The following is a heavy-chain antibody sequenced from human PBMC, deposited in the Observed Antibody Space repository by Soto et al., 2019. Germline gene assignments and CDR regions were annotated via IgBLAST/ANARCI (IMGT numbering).Heavy chain of an antibody. V-gene: IGHV1-46*01. Sequence: ASVKVSCKASGYTFTSYYMHWVRQAPGQGLEWMGIINPSGGSTSYAQKFQGRATMTRDTSTSTVYMELSSLRSEDTAVYYCARETPGYDILTGPNDVNAFDIWSQGTMVTVSS. CDR2: INPSGGST. CDR1: GYTFTSYY. D-gene: IGHD3-9*01. J-gene: IGHJ3*02. CDR3: ARETPGYDILTGPNDVNAFDI.